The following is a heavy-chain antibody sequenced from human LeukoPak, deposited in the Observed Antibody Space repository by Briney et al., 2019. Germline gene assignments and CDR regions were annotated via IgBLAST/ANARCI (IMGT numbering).Heavy chain of an antibody. J-gene: IGHJ4*02. D-gene: IGHD3-22*01. CDR1: GFTFRNYW. Sequence: PGGSLRLSCAASGFTFRNYWMSWVRQAPGKGLEWVANINQDGSEKIYVDSVKGRFTISRDDAENSLYLQMNSLRVEDTAVYYCANQGLYYYDSSGYYYQPYFDYWGQGTLVTVSS. CDR3: ANQGLYYYDSSGYYYQPYFDY. V-gene: IGHV3-7*01. CDR2: INQDGSEK.